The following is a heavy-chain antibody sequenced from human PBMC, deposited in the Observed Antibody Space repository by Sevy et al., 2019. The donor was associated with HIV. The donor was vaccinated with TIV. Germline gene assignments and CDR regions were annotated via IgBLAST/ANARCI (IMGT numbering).Heavy chain of an antibody. CDR2: IYYIGNT. CDR3: ARGGEMATLFHY. J-gene: IGHJ4*02. V-gene: IGHV4-59*12. Sequence: SETLSLTCTVSGDSMIGNYWSWIRQPPGKRLEWIGYIYYIGNTNYDPSLKSRVTISVDTSKNQFSLKLSSVTAADTAVYYCARGGEMATLFHYWGQGTLVTVSS. D-gene: IGHD3-16*01. CDR1: GDSMIGNY.